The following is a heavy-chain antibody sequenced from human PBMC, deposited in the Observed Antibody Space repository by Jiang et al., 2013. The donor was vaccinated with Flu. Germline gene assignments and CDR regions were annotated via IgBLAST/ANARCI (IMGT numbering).Heavy chain of an antibody. CDR3: ARIRDREGYFDY. V-gene: IGHV2-70*11. CDR2: IDWDDDK. CDR1: GFSLSTSGMC. Sequence: KPTQTLTLTCTFSGFSLSTSGMCVSWIRQPPGKALEWLARIDWDDDKYYSTSLKTRLTISKDTSKNQVVLTMTNMDPVDTATYYCARIRDREGYFDYWGQGTLVTVSS. J-gene: IGHJ4*02. D-gene: IGHD1-14*01.